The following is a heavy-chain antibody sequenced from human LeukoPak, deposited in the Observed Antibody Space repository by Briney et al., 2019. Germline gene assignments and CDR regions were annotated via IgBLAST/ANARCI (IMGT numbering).Heavy chain of an antibody. CDR3: TRDPHYYHGNPHDF. V-gene: IGHV3-49*03. CDR2: TISKDHGGTT. J-gene: IGHJ4*02. D-gene: IGHD4-23*01. CDR1: GFTFGDYA. Sequence: GGSLRLSCTASGFTFGDYALSWFRQAPGKGLEWLIFTISKDHGGTTEYAASVKGRFTISRDDSNSIAYLQMNSLIIEDTAVYFCTRDPHYYHGNPHDFWGQGTRVTVSS.